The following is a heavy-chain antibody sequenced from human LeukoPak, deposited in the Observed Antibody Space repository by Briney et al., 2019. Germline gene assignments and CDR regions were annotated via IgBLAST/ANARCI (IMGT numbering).Heavy chain of an antibody. CDR1: GFTFSSYS. CDR3: ARVEATVTSNVFDY. J-gene: IGHJ4*02. D-gene: IGHD4-17*01. CDR2: ISSRSSYI. V-gene: IGHV3-21*01. Sequence: GGSLRLSCAASGFTFSSYSMNWVRQAPGKGLEWVSSISSRSSYIYYADSVKGRFTISRDNAKKSLYLQMNGLRAEDTAIYYCARVEATVTSNVFDYWGQGTLVTVSS.